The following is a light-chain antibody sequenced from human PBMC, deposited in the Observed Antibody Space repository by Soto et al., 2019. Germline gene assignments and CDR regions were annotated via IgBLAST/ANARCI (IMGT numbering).Light chain of an antibody. Sequence: EIVMAQSPATLSVSPGERATLSCRASQSVSSNLAWYQQKPGQAPRLLIYGASTRATGIPARFSGSGSGTEFTLTISSLQSEDFAVYYCQPYNNWPLTFAGGTKVDIK. V-gene: IGKV3-15*01. CDR3: QPYNNWPLT. J-gene: IGKJ4*01. CDR2: GAS. CDR1: QSVSSN.